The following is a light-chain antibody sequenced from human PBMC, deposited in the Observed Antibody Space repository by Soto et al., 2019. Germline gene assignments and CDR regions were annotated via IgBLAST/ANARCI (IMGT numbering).Light chain of an antibody. CDR3: QQYGTSPET. V-gene: IGKV3-11*01. CDR1: QSVRTF. Sequence: EIVLTQSPATLSLSPVETATLSCRASQSVRTFLAWYQQKPGQTPRLLIYDASNTATGIPARFSGSGSGTDFTLTISRLEPEDLAVYYCQQYGTSPETFGQGTKVDIK. J-gene: IGKJ1*01. CDR2: DAS.